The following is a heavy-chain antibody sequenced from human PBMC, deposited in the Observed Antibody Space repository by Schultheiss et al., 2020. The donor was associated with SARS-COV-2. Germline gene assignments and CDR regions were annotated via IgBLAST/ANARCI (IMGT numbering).Heavy chain of an antibody. CDR3: ARGSGHNYLDAFDI. CDR2: ISSSGSTI. J-gene: IGHJ3*02. V-gene: IGHV3-11*04. Sequence: GGSLRLSCAASGYTFSDYYMSWIRQAPGKGLEWVSYISSSGSTIYYADSVKGRFTISRDNAKNSLYLQMNSLRAEDTAVYYCARGSGHNYLDAFDIWGQGTMVTVSS. D-gene: IGHD5-24*01. CDR1: GYTFSDYY.